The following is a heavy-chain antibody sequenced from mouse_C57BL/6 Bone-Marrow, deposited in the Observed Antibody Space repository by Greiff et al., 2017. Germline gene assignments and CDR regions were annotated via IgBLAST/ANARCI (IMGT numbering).Heavy chain of an antibody. V-gene: IGHV8-12*01. J-gene: IGHJ2*01. CDR3: ARSTIVTRCDY. CDR1: GFSLSTSGMG. CDR2: IYWDDDK. D-gene: IGHD2-5*01. Sequence: QVTLKESGPGILQSSQTLSLTCSFSGFSLSTSGMGVSWIRQPSGKGLEWLAHIYWDDDKRYNPSLKSRLTISKDTSRNQVFLKITSVDTADTATYYCARSTIVTRCDYWGQGTTLTVSS.